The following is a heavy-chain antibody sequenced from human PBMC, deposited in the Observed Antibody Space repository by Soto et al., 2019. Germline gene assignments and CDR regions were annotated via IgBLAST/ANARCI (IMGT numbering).Heavy chain of an antibody. V-gene: IGHV4-39*01. CDR2: SSYNGGT. CDR3: VRHRIEVVWRGFDS. D-gene: IGHD1-1*01. CDR1: ADSSSFSNDY. J-gene: IGHJ4*02. Sequence: SETLSLTCTVSADSSSFSNDYWGWIRQPPGRGLQWIGSSSYNGGTFYNPSLKGRVAMSVDASKKLCSLQVTAVTAADTAVYYCVRHRIEVVWRGFDSWGQGSPVTVSS.